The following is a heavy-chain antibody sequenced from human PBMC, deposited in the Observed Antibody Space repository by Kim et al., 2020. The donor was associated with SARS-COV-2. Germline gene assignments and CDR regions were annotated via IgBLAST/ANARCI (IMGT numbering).Heavy chain of an antibody. D-gene: IGHD2-8*01. CDR2: VHFSGGT. Sequence: SETLSLTCTVSGGSISSNSYYWALIRQPAGKGLEWIGSVHFSGGTNHNPSLKSRVSMTVDTSKNQCFLRLTSLTASDTAAHYCVRRVRTSTDCTDEH. CDR1: GGSISSNSYY. J-gene: IGHJ1*01. CDR3: VRRVRTSTDCTDEH. V-gene: IGHV4-39*01.